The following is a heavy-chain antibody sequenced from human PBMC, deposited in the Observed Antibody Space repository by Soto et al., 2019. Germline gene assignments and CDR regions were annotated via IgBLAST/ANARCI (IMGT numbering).Heavy chain of an antibody. CDR3: ARGGHHYYDSSGFDY. J-gene: IGHJ4*02. D-gene: IGHD3-22*01. V-gene: IGHV3-21*01. Sequence: GGSLRLSCAASGFTFSSYSMNWVRQAPGKGLEWVSSISSSSSYIYYADSVKGRFTISRDNAKNSLYLQMNSLRAEDTAVYYCARGGHHYYDSSGFDYWGQGTLVTVSS. CDR2: ISSSSSYI. CDR1: GFTFSSYS.